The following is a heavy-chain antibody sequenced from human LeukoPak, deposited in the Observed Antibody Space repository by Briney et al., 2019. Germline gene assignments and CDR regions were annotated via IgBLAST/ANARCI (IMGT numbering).Heavy chain of an antibody. Sequence: SVTVSCKASGATFSSYAISWVRQAPGQGLEWMGRIIPIFGTANYAQKFQGRVTITTDESTSTAYMELSSLRSEDTAVYYCARPAEVIDGDYDAFDISRQGKMVTVSS. J-gene: IGHJ3*02. CDR3: ARPAEVIDGDYDAFDI. D-gene: IGHD4-17*01. V-gene: IGHV1-69*05. CDR1: GATFSSYA. CDR2: IIPIFGTA.